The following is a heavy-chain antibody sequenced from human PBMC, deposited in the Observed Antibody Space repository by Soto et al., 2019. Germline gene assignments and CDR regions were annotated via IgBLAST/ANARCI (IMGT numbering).Heavy chain of an antibody. V-gene: IGHV1-69*01. CDR3: ARSQGSSTSLEIYYYYYYGMDV. Sequence: QVQLVQSGAEVKKPGSSVKVSCMASGGTFGSYAISWVRQAPGQGLEWMGGILPIPGTANYGQKLQGRVTIAADESKSTAYMELSSLRSEDTAVYYCARSQGSSTSLEIYYYYYYGMDVWGQGTTVTVSS. CDR2: ILPIPGTA. J-gene: IGHJ6*02. D-gene: IGHD2-2*01. CDR1: GGTFGSYA.